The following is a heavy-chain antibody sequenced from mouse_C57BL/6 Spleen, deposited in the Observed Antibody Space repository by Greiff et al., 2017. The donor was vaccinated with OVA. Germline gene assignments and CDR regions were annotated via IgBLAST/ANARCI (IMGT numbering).Heavy chain of an antibody. CDR1: GYTFTSYW. Sequence: VQLQQPGAELGMPGASVKLSCKASGYTFTSYWMHWVKQRPGQGLEWIGEIDPSDSYTNYNQKFKGKSTLTVDKSSSTAYMQLSSLTSEDSAVYYCARERLRLFAYWGQGTLVTVSA. CDR2: IDPSDSYT. J-gene: IGHJ3*01. V-gene: IGHV1-69*01. D-gene: IGHD2-2*01. CDR3: ARERLRLFAY.